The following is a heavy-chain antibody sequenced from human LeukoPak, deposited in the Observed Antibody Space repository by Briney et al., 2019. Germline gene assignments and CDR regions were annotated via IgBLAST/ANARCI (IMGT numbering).Heavy chain of an antibody. V-gene: IGHV1-2*02. D-gene: IGHD3-10*01. Sequence: GASVKVSCKASGGTFSSYAISWVRQAPGQGLEWMGWINPNSGGTNYAQKFQGRVTMTRDTSISTAYMELSRLRSDDTAVYYCARTMVRGVTGAFDIWGQGTMVTVSS. CDR3: ARTMVRGVTGAFDI. CDR1: GGTFSSYA. J-gene: IGHJ3*02. CDR2: INPNSGGT.